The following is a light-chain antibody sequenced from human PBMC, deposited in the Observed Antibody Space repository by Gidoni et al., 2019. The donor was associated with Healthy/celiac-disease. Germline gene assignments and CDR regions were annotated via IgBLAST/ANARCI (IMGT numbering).Light chain of an antibody. CDR2: KAS. CDR1: QSISSW. Sequence: DIQMTQSPSTLSASVGDRLTITCRASQSISSWLAWYQQKPGKAPKLLIYKASTLESGVPSRFSGSGSGTDFTLTISSLQPDDFATYYCQQYNSSPYTFGQGTKLEIK. V-gene: IGKV1-5*03. CDR3: QQYNSSPYT. J-gene: IGKJ2*01.